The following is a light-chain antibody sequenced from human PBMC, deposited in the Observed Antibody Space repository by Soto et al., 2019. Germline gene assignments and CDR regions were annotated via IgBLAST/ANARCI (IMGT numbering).Light chain of an antibody. V-gene: IGKV1-5*03. Sequence: DIQMTQSPSSLSAYVGDRVTITCRASQGISTYLNWYQQEPGKAPKLLIYKASTLESGVPSNFSGSGSGTEFTLTISSLQPEDFATYYCQQYNAYPWTFGQGTKVDIK. CDR1: QGISTY. CDR2: KAS. CDR3: QQYNAYPWT. J-gene: IGKJ1*01.